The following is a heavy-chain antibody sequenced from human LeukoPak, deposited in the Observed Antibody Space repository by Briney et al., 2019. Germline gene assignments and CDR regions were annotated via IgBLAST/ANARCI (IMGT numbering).Heavy chain of an antibody. J-gene: IGHJ3*02. CDR1: GGSFSGYY. CDR3: ARAGANWGSKYAFDI. CDR2: INHSGST. Sequence: PSETLSLTCAVYGGSFSGYYWSWIRQPPGKGQEWIGEINHSGSTNYNPSLKSRVTISVDTSKNQFSLKLSSVTAADTAVYYCARAGANWGSKYAFDIWGQGTMVTVSS. V-gene: IGHV4-34*01. D-gene: IGHD7-27*01.